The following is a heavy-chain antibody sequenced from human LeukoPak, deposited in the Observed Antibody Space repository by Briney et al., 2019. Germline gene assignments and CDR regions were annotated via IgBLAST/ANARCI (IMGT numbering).Heavy chain of an antibody. CDR2: IQYDGSNK. D-gene: IGHD5-18*01. CDR1: GFTFNSYG. J-gene: IGHJ4*02. V-gene: IGHV3-30*02. Sequence: PGGSLRLSCAASGFTFNSYGMHWVRQAPGKGLEWVAFIQYDGSNKYNADSVKGRFTIFRDNSKNTLYLQMNTLRHEDTAVYYCAKGWDVNTAIDYWGQGTLVTVSS. CDR3: AKGWDVNTAIDY.